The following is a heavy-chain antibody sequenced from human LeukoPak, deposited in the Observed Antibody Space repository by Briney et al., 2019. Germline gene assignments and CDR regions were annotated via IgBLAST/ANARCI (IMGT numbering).Heavy chain of an antibody. D-gene: IGHD2-2*01. CDR1: GGSISSGGYY. V-gene: IGHV4-31*03. CDR3: ARSIVVVPAAFDY. Sequence: SETLSLTCTVSGGSISSGGYYWSWIRQHPGKGLEWIGYIYYSGSTYYNPSLKSRVTISVDTSKNQFSLKLSSVTAADTAVYYCARSIVVVPAAFDYWGQGTLVPVSS. J-gene: IGHJ4*02. CDR2: IYYSGST.